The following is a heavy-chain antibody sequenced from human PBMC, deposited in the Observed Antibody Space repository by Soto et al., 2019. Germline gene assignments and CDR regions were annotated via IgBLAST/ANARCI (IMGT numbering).Heavy chain of an antibody. V-gene: IGHV3-33*01. J-gene: IGHJ4*02. Sequence: QVQLVESGGGVVQPGRSLRLSCAASGFTFSNYGMHWVRQAPGKGLEWVAVIWYDGSNKYYADSVKGRFTISRDNSKNTLYLQMNSLRAEDTAVYYCATTSYDSSGYYWGRGTLVTVSS. CDR3: ATTSYDSSGYY. D-gene: IGHD3-22*01. CDR1: GFTFSNYG. CDR2: IWYDGSNK.